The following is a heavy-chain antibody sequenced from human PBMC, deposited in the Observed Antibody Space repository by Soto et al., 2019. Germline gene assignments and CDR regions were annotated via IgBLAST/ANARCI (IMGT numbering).Heavy chain of an antibody. D-gene: IGHD3-10*01. CDR3: AKGHALVRGVIITSLPFDY. CDR2: ISGSGGST. V-gene: IGHV3-23*01. Sequence: HPGGSLRLSCAASGFTFSSYAMSWVRQAPGKGLEWVSAISGSGGSTYYADSVKGRFTISRDNSKNTLYLQMNSLRAEDTAVYYCAKGHALVRGVIITSLPFDYWGQGTLVTVSS. CDR1: GFTFSSYA. J-gene: IGHJ4*02.